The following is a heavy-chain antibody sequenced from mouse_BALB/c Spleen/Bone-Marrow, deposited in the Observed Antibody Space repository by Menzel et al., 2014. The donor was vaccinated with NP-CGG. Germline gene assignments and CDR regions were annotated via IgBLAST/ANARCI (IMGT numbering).Heavy chain of an antibody. D-gene: IGHD2-4*01. J-gene: IGHJ3*01. CDR3: ARHAYYDQTEVSFVC. V-gene: IGHV5-9-2*01. Sequence: EVKLVESGGGLVKSGGSLKLSCAASGFSFSNYGMSWLRQTPEKRLECVATISGDGRYTFYSDSVKGRFTISRDNAKNNLYLQLSGLRSEDTALYYCARHAYYDQTEVSFVCWGQGTLVTVSA. CDR1: GFSFSNYG. CDR2: ISGDGRYT.